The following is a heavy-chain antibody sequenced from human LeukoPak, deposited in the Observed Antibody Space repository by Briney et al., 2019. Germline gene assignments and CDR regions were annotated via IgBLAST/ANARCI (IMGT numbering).Heavy chain of an antibody. CDR1: RFTFSSYT. Sequence: GGSLRLSCAASRFTFSSYTMNWVRQAPGKGLGWVSSISSSSNYIYYADSLEGRFTISRDNARNSLYLQRNSLRAENTAVYYCASRHDLIDWGQGTLVTVSS. CDR2: ISSSSNYI. J-gene: IGHJ4*02. CDR3: ASRHDLID. V-gene: IGHV3-21*01. D-gene: IGHD2-21*01.